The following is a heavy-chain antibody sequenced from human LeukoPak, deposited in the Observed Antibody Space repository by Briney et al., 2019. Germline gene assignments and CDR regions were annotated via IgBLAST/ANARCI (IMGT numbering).Heavy chain of an antibody. CDR2: ISAYNGNT. CDR3: ARDSFPAAMGYYYYGMDV. D-gene: IGHD2-2*01. CDR1: GYTFTSYG. V-gene: IGHV1-18*01. Sequence: ASVKVSCKASGYTFTSYGISWVRQAPGQGLGWMGWISAYNGNTNYVQKLQGRVTMTTDTSTSTAYMELRSLRSDDTAVYYCARDSFPAAMGYYYYGMDVWGQGTTVTVSS. J-gene: IGHJ6*02.